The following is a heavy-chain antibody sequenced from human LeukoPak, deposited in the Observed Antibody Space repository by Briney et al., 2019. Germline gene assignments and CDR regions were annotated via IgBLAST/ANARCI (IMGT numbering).Heavy chain of an antibody. D-gene: IGHD6-19*01. V-gene: IGHV3-33*01. CDR3: ARDLGSSGFFDY. CDR1: GFNFRSYG. CDR2: IWYDGSDK. J-gene: IGHJ4*02. Sequence: GGSLRLSCVASGFNFRSYGMHWVRQAPGKGLEWVAIIWYDGSDKYYADSVKGRFTISRDNSRNTLYLQMNSLRAEDAAVYYCARDLGSSGFFDYWGQGTLVTVSP.